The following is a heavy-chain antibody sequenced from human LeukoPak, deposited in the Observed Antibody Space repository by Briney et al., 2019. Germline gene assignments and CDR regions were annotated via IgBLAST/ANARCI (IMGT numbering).Heavy chain of an antibody. CDR3: ATLYSSGWVFAY. Sequence: ASVKVSCKASGYTFTGYYMHWVRQAPGQGLEWMGWINPNSGGTNYAQKFQGRVTMTRDTSISTAYMELSRLRSDDTAVYYCATLYSSGWVFAYWGQGTLVTVSS. D-gene: IGHD6-19*01. CDR2: INPNSGGT. V-gene: IGHV1-2*02. J-gene: IGHJ4*02. CDR1: GYTFTGYY.